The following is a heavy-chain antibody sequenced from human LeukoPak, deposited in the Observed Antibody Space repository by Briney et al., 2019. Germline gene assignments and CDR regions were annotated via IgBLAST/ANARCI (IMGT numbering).Heavy chain of an antibody. CDR2: ISSSSSYT. CDR3: AREESITELRPPFV. Sequence: GGSLRLSCAASGFTFSDYYMSWIRQVPGKGLEWVSYISSSSSYTNYADSVKGRFTISRDNAKNSLYLQMNSLRAEDTAVYYRAREESITELRPPFVWGQGTLVTVSS. D-gene: IGHD3-10*01. J-gene: IGHJ4*02. CDR1: GFTFSDYY. V-gene: IGHV3-11*06.